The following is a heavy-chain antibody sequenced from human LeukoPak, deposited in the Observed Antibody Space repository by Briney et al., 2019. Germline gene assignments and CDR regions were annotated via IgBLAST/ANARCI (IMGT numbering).Heavy chain of an antibody. CDR2: INSDGSST. V-gene: IGHV3-74*01. CDR1: GFTFSTFG. CDR3: ARDTASAGTVWFDP. J-gene: IGHJ5*02. Sequence: GGSLRLSCAASGFTFSTFGMSWVRRAPGKGLVWVSRINSDGSSTSYADSVKGRFTISRDNAKNTLYLQMNSLRAEDTAVYYCARDTASAGTVWFDPWGQGTLVTVSS. D-gene: IGHD6-13*01.